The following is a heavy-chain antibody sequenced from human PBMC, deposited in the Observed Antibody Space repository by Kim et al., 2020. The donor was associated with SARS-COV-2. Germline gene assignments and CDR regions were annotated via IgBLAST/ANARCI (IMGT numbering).Heavy chain of an antibody. CDR3: ARDYYDSSGYYRGDY. Sequence: SVKGRFTIPRDNAQNSLYLQMNSLRAEDTAVYYCARDYYDSSGYYRGDYWGQGTLVTVSS. V-gene: IGHV3-11*01. J-gene: IGHJ4*02. D-gene: IGHD3-22*01.